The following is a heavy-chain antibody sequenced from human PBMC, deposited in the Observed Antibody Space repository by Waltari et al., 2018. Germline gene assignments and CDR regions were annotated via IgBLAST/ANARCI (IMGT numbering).Heavy chain of an antibody. CDR3: AGGVVVAATGWFDP. D-gene: IGHD2-15*01. J-gene: IGHJ5*02. CDR2: IYTSGST. Sequence: QVQLQESGPGLVKPSETLSLTCTVSGGSISSGSYYWSWIRRPAGKGLEWIGRIYTSGSTNYNPSLKSRVTISVDTSKNQFSLKLSSVTAADTAVYYCAGGVVVAATGWFDPWGQGTLVTVSS. CDR1: GGSISSGSYY. V-gene: IGHV4-61*02.